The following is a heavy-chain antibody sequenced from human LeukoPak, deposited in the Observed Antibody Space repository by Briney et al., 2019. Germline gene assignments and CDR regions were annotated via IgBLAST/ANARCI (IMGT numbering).Heavy chain of an antibody. CDR3: ARDRTPNGMDV. J-gene: IGHJ6*04. Sequence: PGGSLRLSCAASGFTVSSNYMSWVRQAPGKGLEWVPVIYSGGSTYYADSVKGRFTISRDNSKNTLYLQMNSLRAEDTAVYYCARDRTPNGMDVWGKGTTVTVSS. CDR1: GFTVSSNY. V-gene: IGHV3-53*01. CDR2: IYSGGST.